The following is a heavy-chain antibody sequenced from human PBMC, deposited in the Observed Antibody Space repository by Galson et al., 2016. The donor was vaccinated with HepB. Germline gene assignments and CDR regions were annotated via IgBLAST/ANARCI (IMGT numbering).Heavy chain of an antibody. D-gene: IGHD3-22*01. V-gene: IGHV1-46*01. CDR3: AREPVSSGRFYYYGMDV. Sequence: SVKVSCKASGNTFTLYYMHWVRQAPGQGLEWMGVINPSGVSTSYAQRFQGRVSMTRDTSTSTVYMELSSLTSEDTAVYYCAREPVSSGRFYYYGMDVWGQGTTVTVSS. CDR1: GNTFTLYY. CDR2: INPSGVST. J-gene: IGHJ6*02.